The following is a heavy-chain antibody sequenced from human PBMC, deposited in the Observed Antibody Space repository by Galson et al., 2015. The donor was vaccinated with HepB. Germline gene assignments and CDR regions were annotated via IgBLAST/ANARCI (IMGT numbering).Heavy chain of an antibody. CDR1: GGSFSDYP. J-gene: IGHJ6*02. CDR2: INHSGST. Sequence: TLSLTCAVYGGSFSDYPWNWIRQPPGKGLEWIGKINHSGSTKHNPSLKSRVTIALDTSKKQFFLKLSSVTAADTAVYYCARGKGGYYGSASDYFALDVWGQGTTVTVSS. D-gene: IGHD3-10*01. V-gene: IGHV4-34*01. CDR3: ARGKGGYYGSASDYFALDV.